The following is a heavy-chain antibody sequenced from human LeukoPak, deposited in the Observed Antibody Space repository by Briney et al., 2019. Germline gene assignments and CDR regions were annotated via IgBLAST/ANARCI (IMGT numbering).Heavy chain of an antibody. Sequence: GSSVKVSCKASGGTFSSYAIRWVRQAPGQGLEWMGGIIPIFGTANYAQTFQGRVTITADESTSTGYMELSSLRSEDTAVYYCASHLNSGYDRYTPYYFDYWGQGTLVTVSS. V-gene: IGHV1-69*01. J-gene: IGHJ4*02. CDR2: IIPIFGTA. CDR3: ASHLNSGYDRYTPYYFDY. CDR1: GGTFSSYA. D-gene: IGHD5-12*01.